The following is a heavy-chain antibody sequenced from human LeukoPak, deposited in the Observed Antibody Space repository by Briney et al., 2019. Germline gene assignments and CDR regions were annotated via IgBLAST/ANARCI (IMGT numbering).Heavy chain of an antibody. CDR3: ARDAPQVPAAGVLAS. D-gene: IGHD6-13*01. CDR2: MYSRGDT. Sequence: GGALRLSCAATGFTHSDNYMSWVRQDPGKGLEWVSVMYSRGDTYYADSVKGRFTFSRDISKNTLYLQMNGLRTEDTAMYYCARDAPQVPAAGVLASWGQGTLVTVSS. J-gene: IGHJ5*02. CDR1: GFTHSDNY. V-gene: IGHV3-53*01.